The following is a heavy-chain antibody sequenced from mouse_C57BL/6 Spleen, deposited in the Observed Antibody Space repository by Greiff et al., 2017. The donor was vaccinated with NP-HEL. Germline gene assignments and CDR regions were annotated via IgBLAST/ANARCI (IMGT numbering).Heavy chain of an antibody. CDR2: FYPGSGSI. D-gene: IGHD4-1*01. CDR3: ARHEGDWDGFYFGY. Sequence: VQLQQSGAELVKPGASVKLSCKASGYTFTEYTIHWVKQRPGQGLEWIGWFYPGSGSIRYNEKFKDKATLTADKSSSTVYMELSRLSSEDSAVYFYARHEGDWDGFYFGYWGQGTTLTVSS. J-gene: IGHJ2*01. CDR1: GYTFTEYT. V-gene: IGHV1-62-2*01.